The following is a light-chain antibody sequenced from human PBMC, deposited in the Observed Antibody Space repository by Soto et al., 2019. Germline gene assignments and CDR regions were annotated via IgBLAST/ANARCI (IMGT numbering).Light chain of an antibody. Sequence: QSALTQPASVSGSPGQSITISCTGTSSDVGSYTLVSWYQQNPGKAPKLIIYEGTKRPSGVSNRFSGSKSGNTASLTISGLQAEDEADHYCCSYAGSPTFPWIFGGGTKLTVL. CDR2: EGT. J-gene: IGLJ3*02. CDR3: CSYAGSPTFPWI. V-gene: IGLV2-23*03. CDR1: SSDVGSYTL.